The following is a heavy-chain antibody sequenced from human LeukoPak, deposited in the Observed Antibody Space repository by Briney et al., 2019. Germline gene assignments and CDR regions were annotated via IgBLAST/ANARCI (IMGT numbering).Heavy chain of an antibody. CDR1: GFPFSNYG. CDR2: IRYDGRNT. J-gene: IGHJ4*02. CDR3: AKTKIPGGRYQAPLGY. V-gene: IGHV3-30*02. D-gene: IGHD3-16*01. Sequence: GGSLRLSCAASGFPFSNYGIHWVRQAPGKGLEWVSFIRYDGRNTYYADSVRGRFTISRDNSKDTLYLQMNSMRPEDTAVYYCAKTKIPGGRYQAPLGYWGQGTLVTVSS.